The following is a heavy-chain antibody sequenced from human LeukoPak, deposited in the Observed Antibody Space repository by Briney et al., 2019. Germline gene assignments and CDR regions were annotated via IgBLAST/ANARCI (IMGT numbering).Heavy chain of an antibody. CDR2: ICYSGST. CDR3: ARAPRYYDILTGFFEFDP. Sequence: PSQTLSLTCTVSGGSISSGGYYWSWIRPHPGKGLEWIGYICYSGSTYYNPSLKRRVTISVDTSKTQFSLKLSSVTAADTAVYYCARAPRYYDILTGFFEFDPWGQGTLVTVSS. J-gene: IGHJ5*02. CDR1: GGSISSGGYY. D-gene: IGHD3-9*01. V-gene: IGHV4-31*03.